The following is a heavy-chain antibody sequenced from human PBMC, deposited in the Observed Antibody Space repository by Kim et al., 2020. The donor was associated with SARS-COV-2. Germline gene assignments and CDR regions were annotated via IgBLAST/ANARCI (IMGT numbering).Heavy chain of an antibody. CDR1: GFTFSSYA. J-gene: IGHJ4*02. Sequence: GGSLRLSCAASGFTFSSYAMHWVRQAPGKGLEWVAVISYDGSNKYYADSVKGRFTISRDNSKNTLYLQMNSLRAEDTAVYYCARGALYYHENPASGNAFDYWGQGTLVTVSS. D-gene: IGHD3-22*01. CDR3: ARGALYYHENPASGNAFDY. V-gene: IGHV3-30-3*01. CDR2: ISYDGSNK.